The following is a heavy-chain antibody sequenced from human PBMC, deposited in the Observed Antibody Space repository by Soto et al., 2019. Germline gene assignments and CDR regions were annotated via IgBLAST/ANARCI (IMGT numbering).Heavy chain of an antibody. CDR1: NYLFGAFG. CDR2: ITPYNGNT. V-gene: IGHV1-18*01. J-gene: IGHJ3*01. CDR3: ARISARRNDFDE. Sequence: QVQLVQSGAEVKNPGASVKVSCQASNYLFGAFGISWVRQAPGQGLEWMGWITPYNGNTHYAEKFQDRVTMTADKSTTTAYMEVRRLTSDDTAVYFCARISARRNDFDEWGQGTVVTVSS.